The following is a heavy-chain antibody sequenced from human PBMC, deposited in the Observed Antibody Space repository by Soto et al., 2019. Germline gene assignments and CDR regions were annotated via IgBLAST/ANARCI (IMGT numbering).Heavy chain of an antibody. D-gene: IGHD3-10*01. V-gene: IGHV1-2*04. CDR1: GYTFTGYY. Sequence: QVQLVQSGAEVKKPGASVKVSCKASGYTFTGYYMHWVRQAPGQGLEWMGWINPNSGGTNYAQKFQGCVTMTRDPSISPAYMELSRLRSDDTAVYYCARFREYEGYYGSGGGMDVWGQGTTVTVSS. CDR3: ARFREYEGYYGSGGGMDV. CDR2: INPNSGGT. J-gene: IGHJ6*02.